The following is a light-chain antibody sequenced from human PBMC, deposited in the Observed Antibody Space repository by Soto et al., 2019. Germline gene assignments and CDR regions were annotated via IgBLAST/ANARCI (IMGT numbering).Light chain of an antibody. V-gene: IGKV3-20*01. CDR2: GVS. CDR3: QQYGSSPRT. CDR1: QSINNIY. J-gene: IGKJ1*01. Sequence: EIVMTQSPATLSVSPGERATLSCRASQSINNIYFAWYQQKPGQAPRLLIYGVSSRATGIPDRFSGSGSGTDFTLTISRLEPEDFAVYYCQQYGSSPRTFGQGTKVDIK.